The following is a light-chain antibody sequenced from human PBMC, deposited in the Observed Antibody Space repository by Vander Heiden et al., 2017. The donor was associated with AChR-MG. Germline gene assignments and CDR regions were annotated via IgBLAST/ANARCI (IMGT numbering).Light chain of an antibody. CDR2: GNS. J-gene: IGLJ3*02. CDR1: SSNIGAGYD. V-gene: IGLV1-40*01. Sequence: QSVLTQPPSVSGAPGQRVTIPCTGSSSNIGAGYDVHWYQQRPGTAPKLLIYGNSNRPSGVPDRFSGSKSGTSASLAITGLQAEDEADYYCQSYDSSLSGSNWVFGGGTKLTVL. CDR3: QSYDSSLSGSNWV.